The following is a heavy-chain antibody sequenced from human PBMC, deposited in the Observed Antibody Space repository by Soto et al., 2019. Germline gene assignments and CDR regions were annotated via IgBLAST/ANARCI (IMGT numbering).Heavy chain of an antibody. J-gene: IGHJ1*01. V-gene: IGHV3-30*18. CDR1: GFTFSSYG. D-gene: IGHD6-13*01. CDR3: AKEVLSLVAAAAGNHRAEYFQH. Sequence: GGSLRLSCAASGFTFSSYGMHWVRQAPGKGLEWVAVISYDGSNKYYADSVKGRFTISRDNSKNTLYLQMNSLRAEDTAVYYCAKEVLSLVAAAAGNHRAEYFQHWGQGTLLTVSS. CDR2: ISYDGSNK.